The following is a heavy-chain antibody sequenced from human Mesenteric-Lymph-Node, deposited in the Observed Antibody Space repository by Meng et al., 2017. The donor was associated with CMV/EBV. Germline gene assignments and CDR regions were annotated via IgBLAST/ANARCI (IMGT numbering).Heavy chain of an antibody. J-gene: IGHJ4*02. CDR3: ARVPLTPTAIEGAFDY. CDR1: GFTFSIYS. D-gene: IGHD2-2*01. V-gene: IGHV3-21*01. CDR2: IGSYNNYK. Sequence: GESLKISCAASGFTFSIYSIAWVRQAPGKGLESVSSIGSYNNYKYYADSVQGRFTISRDDAENSLFLQMNSLRAEDTAVYYCARVPLTPTAIEGAFDYWGQGTLVTVSS.